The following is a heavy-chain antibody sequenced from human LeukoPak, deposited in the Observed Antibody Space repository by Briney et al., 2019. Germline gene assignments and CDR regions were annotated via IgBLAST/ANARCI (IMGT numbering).Heavy chain of an antibody. CDR3: ARGIVATIGGDY. D-gene: IGHD5-12*01. V-gene: IGHV1-2*02. CDR2: INPNSGGT. J-gene: IGHJ4*02. Sequence: GASVKVSCKASGYTFTSYGISWVRQAPGQGLEWMGWINPNSGGTNYAQKFQGRVTMTRDTSISTAYMELSRLRSDDTAVYYCARGIVATIGGDYWGQGTLVTVSS. CDR1: GYTFTSYG.